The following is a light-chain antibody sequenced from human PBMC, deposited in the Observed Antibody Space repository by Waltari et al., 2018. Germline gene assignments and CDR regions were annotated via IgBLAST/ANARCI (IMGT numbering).Light chain of an antibody. CDR2: YDK. V-gene: IGLV3-1*01. Sequence: SYDLIQPPSVSVSPGQTVSITCSGDKLGDKYTSWYQQKPGQSPVLVLHYDKKRPSGTPERFSGSNSGNTVTLTISGTQTLDEADYYCQTWANYSVFFGGGTKLTVL. CDR3: QTWANYSVF. J-gene: IGLJ2*01. CDR1: KLGDKY.